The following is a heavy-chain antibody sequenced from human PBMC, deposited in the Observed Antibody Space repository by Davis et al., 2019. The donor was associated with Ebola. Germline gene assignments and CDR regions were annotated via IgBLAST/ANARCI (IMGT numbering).Heavy chain of an antibody. CDR3: ARLSGSFDSHLDY. J-gene: IGHJ4*02. Sequence: PAGSLRLSCTVSGGSVSSGSYYCSWIRQPPGKGLEWIGYIYYSGSTNYNPSLKSRVTMSVGTSKNQFSLKLNSVTAADTAVYYCARLSGSFDSHLDYWGQGTLVTVSS. CDR2: IYYSGST. D-gene: IGHD1-26*01. V-gene: IGHV4-61*01. CDR1: GGSVSSGSYY.